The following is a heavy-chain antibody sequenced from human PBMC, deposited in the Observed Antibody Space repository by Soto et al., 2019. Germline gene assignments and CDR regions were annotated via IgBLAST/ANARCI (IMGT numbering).Heavy chain of an antibody. CDR1: GGTFSSYA. D-gene: IGHD3-22*01. J-gene: IGHJ4*02. CDR3: AREGYYDSSGNFDY. V-gene: IGHV1-69*13. CDR2: IIPIFGTA. Sequence: SVKVSCKASGGTFSSYAISWVRQAPGQGLEWMGGIIPIFGTANYAQKFQGRVTITADESTSTAYMELSSLRSEDTAVYYCAREGYYDSSGNFDYWGQGTLVTVSS.